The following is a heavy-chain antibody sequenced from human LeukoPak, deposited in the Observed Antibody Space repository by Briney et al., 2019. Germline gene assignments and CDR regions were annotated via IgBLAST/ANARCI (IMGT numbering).Heavy chain of an antibody. D-gene: IGHD3-3*01. CDR1: GFTFSSYG. V-gene: IGHV3-33*01. J-gene: IGHJ6*02. CDR2: IWYDGSNK. Sequence: GRSLRRSCAASGFTFSSYGMHWVRQAPGKGLEWVAVIWYDGSNKYYADSVKGRFTISRDNSKNTLYLQMNSLRAEDTAVYYCARDGALTIFGVVMDVWGQGTTVTVSS. CDR3: ARDGALTIFGVVMDV.